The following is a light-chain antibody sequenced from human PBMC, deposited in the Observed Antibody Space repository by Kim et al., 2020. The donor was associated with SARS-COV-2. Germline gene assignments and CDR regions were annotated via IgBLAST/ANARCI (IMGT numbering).Light chain of an antibody. J-gene: IGKJ2*01. CDR1: KNVTYN. CDR3: QQYSNWPRT. CDR2: GAS. Sequence: SVTPEESATLSCTASKNVTYNSAWYQQKLAQPPRLLISGASTRATAIPARFSGSGSETEFTLTITSLQSEDFAVYYCQQYSNWPRTFGQGTKLEI. V-gene: IGKV3-15*01.